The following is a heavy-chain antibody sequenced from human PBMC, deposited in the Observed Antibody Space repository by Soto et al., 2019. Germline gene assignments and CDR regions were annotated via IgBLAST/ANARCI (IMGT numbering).Heavy chain of an antibody. V-gene: IGHV3-33*01. D-gene: IGHD5-18*01. CDR2: IWYDGSNK. CDR1: GFTFSSYG. CDR3: ARDGSVDTAMVRVYYYGMDV. J-gene: IGHJ6*02. Sequence: QVQLVESGGGVVQPGRSLRLSCAASGFTFSSYGMHWVRQAPGKGLEWVAVIWYDGSNKYYADSVKGRFTISRDNSXXTXYXXMNSRRAEDTAVYYCARDGSVDTAMVRVYYYGMDVWGQGTTVTVSS.